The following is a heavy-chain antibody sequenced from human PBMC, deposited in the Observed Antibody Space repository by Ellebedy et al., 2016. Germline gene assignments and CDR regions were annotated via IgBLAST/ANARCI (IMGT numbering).Heavy chain of an antibody. D-gene: IGHD3-10*02. CDR3: AREIVFGKSLEFAPRMDV. CDR1: GFSFSNYI. CDR2: ISYDGINK. J-gene: IGHJ6*02. Sequence: GESLKISXAASGFSFSNYIMHWVRQAPGKGLEWVALISYDGINKYYADSVKGRFTISRDNSKNILYLQMNSLRADDTAAYFCAREIVFGKSLEFAPRMDVWGQGTTVTVSS. V-gene: IGHV3-30-3*01.